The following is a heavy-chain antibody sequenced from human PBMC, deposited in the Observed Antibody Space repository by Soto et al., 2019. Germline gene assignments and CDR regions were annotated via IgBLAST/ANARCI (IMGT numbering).Heavy chain of an antibody. Sequence: GGSLRLSCVASGLTFRSDAMSWVRQAPGKGLEWVSVISGSGGSTYYADSVKGRFTISRDNSKNTLYLQMNSLRAEDTAVYYCAKDKNYHLSGSSDYWGQGTLVTVSS. D-gene: IGHD3-10*01. CDR3: AKDKNYHLSGSSDY. J-gene: IGHJ4*02. V-gene: IGHV3-23*01. CDR1: GLTFRSDA. CDR2: ISGSGGST.